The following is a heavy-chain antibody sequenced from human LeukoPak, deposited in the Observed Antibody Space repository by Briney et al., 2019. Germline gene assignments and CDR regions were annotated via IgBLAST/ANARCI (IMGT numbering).Heavy chain of an antibody. J-gene: IGHJ4*02. CDR2: INPNSGGT. CDR3: ARDRESTTADNRWEIDY. Sequence: ASVKVSCKASGYTFTCYYFHWVRQAPGQGLEWMGWINPNSGGTNYAQKFQARVTMTRDTSISTVYMELTRLTSDDTAVYYCARDRESTTADNRWEIDYWGQGTLVTVSS. V-gene: IGHV1-2*02. CDR1: GYTFTCYY. D-gene: IGHD5/OR15-5a*01.